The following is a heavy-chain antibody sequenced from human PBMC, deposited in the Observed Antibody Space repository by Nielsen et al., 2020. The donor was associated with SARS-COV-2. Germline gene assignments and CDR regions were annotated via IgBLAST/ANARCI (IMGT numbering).Heavy chain of an antibody. J-gene: IGHJ4*02. D-gene: IGHD6-13*01. CDR2: SYSGGST. CDR3: ARGVGMGYSSSWYVPFPPRYYFDY. Sequence: GESLKIACAASGFTVSSHYMSWVRQAPGKGLEGVSLSYSGGSTYYADSVKDRFTISRDNSKNTLYLQMNSLRSEDTAVYYCARGVGMGYSSSWYVPFPPRYYFDYWGQGTLVTVSS. CDR1: GFTVSSHY. V-gene: IGHV3-53*05.